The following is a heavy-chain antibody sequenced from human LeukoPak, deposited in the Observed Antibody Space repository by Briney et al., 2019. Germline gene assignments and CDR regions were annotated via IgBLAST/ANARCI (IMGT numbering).Heavy chain of an antibody. Sequence: SETLSLTCTLSGGSIRGHWWTWVRPPPGRGLEWIGDAFYTGSINYSPSLKSRLTLSLDTSRNLFSLDLRSVTAADTAIYYCARRNTADASIDFWGQGTLVSASS. J-gene: IGHJ4*02. D-gene: IGHD4-17*01. V-gene: IGHV4-59*08. CDR3: ARRNTADASIDF. CDR1: GGSIRGHW. CDR2: AFYTGSI.